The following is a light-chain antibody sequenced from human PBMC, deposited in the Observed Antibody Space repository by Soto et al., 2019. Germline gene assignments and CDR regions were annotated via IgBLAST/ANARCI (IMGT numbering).Light chain of an antibody. V-gene: IGKV3-20*01. Sequence: EIVLTQSPGTLSLSPGERATLSCRASQSVNSNCLAWYQQKPGQAARRLIFGASSRATGIPDRFSGSGSGTDFTLSISRPEPEDFAVYYCQQYGTSLFTFGPGTTVDIK. J-gene: IGKJ3*01. CDR1: QSVNSNC. CDR3: QQYGTSLFT. CDR2: GAS.